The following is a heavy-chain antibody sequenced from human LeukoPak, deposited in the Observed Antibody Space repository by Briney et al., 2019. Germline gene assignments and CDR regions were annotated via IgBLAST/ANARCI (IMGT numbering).Heavy chain of an antibody. CDR1: GGSISSGGYY. V-gene: IGHV4-31*03. CDR3: ARALAAAFDS. J-gene: IGHJ4*02. D-gene: IGHD2-2*01. Sequence: SETLSLTCTVSGGSISSGGYYWSCIRQHPGKGLEWIGYIYYSESTYYNPSLKSRVTISVDTSKTQFSLKLSSVTAADTAVYYCARALAAAFDSWGQGTLVTVSS. CDR2: IYYSEST.